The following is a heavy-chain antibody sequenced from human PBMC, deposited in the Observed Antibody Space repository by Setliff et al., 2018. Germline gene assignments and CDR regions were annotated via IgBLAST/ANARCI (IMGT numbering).Heavy chain of an antibody. Sequence: SETLSLTCSVSGDSINNFYWNWIRQPPGTGLEWIGYIFSDGTTYYNPSLKSRVAMSVDTSKKQFSLSLSAVTAADTAKYYCARAPLDYSSRAFDFWGQGTMVTVSS. CDR1: GDSINNFY. CDR3: ARAPLDYSSRAFDF. J-gene: IGHJ3*01. V-gene: IGHV4-59*01. CDR2: IFSDGTT. D-gene: IGHD2-15*01.